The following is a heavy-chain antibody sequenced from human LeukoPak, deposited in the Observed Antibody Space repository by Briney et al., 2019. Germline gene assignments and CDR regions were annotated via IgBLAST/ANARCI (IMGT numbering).Heavy chain of an antibody. J-gene: IGHJ4*02. CDR1: GFTVSSNY. CDR2: IYSGGST. CDR3: ARDFHDSSGYVDY. Sequence: GGSLRLSCAASGFTVSSNYMSWVRQAPGKGLEWVSVIYSGGSTYYADSVKGRFTISRDNSKNTLYLQMNSLRAEDTVVYYCARDFHDSSGYVDYWGQGTLVTVSS. D-gene: IGHD3-22*01. V-gene: IGHV3-66*01.